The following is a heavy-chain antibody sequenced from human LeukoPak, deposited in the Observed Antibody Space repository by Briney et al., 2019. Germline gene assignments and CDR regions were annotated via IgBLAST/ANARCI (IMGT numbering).Heavy chain of an antibody. J-gene: IGHJ6*02. Sequence: PGGSLRLSCAASGFTLSDYYMSWIRQAPGKGLEGVSVIYSGGSTYYADSVKGRFTISRDNSKNTLYLQMNSLRAEDTAVYYCARDKSIAAAGGYYYGMDVWGQGTTVTVSS. V-gene: IGHV3-53*01. CDR2: IYSGGST. CDR1: GFTLSDYY. D-gene: IGHD6-13*01. CDR3: ARDKSIAAAGGYYYGMDV.